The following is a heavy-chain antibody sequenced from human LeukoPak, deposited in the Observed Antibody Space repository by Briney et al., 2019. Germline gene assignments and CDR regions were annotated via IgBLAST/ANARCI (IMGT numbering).Heavy chain of an antibody. D-gene: IGHD3-10*01. CDR3: ARHGCFGSGSCYFDY. V-gene: IGHV5-51*01. J-gene: IGHJ4*02. CDR1: GYSFSNHW. CDR2: IYLGDSDT. Sequence: GESLKLSCKGSGYSFSNHWIGWVRQKPGKGPEWMALIYLGDSDTKYSSSFQGQVTVSADKSTSTAYLQWRSLKASDTATYYCARHGCFGSGSCYFDYWGQGVLVTVSS.